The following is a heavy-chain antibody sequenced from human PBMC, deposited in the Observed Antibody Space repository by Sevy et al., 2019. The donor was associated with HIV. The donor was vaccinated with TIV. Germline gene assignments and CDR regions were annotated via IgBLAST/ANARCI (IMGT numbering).Heavy chain of an antibody. Sequence: GESLKISCKGSGYSFTNCWIAWVRQMPGKGLEWLGMMYPGDSDTRYSPSFQDLVTISADKSISTAYLQWSSLKASDTAKYYCAKTDSSGYYLDYWGQGTLVTVSS. V-gene: IGHV5-51*01. D-gene: IGHD3-22*01. CDR2: MYPGDSDT. CDR1: GYSFTNCW. CDR3: AKTDSSGYYLDY. J-gene: IGHJ4*02.